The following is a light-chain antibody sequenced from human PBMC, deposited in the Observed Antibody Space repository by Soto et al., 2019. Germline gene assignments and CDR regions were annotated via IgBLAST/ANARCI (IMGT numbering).Light chain of an antibody. J-gene: IGKJ1*01. CDR2: AAS. CDR1: QSISSY. Sequence: DIQMTQSPSSLSASVGDSVTITCRASQSISSYLNWYQQKPGKAPKLLIYAASSFQSGVPSRFSGSGSGTDFTLTIASLQPDDFATYYCQQYETFSGTFGPGTKVEI. CDR3: QQYETFSGT. V-gene: IGKV1-39*01.